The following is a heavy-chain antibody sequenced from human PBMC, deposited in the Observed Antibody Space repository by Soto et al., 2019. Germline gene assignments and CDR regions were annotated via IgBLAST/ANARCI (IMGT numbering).Heavy chain of an antibody. D-gene: IGHD2-15*01. V-gene: IGHV4-30-4*01. Sequence: QVQLQESGPGLVKPSQTLSLTCTVSGGSISSGNYYWSWIRQPPGKGLEWIGFISYSGSTYYSTSLTCRVTISVATSKSQFSLNLSFVPAAATAVYYCATMGTPATGLYFFDYWGQGSLVTVSS. J-gene: IGHJ4*02. CDR3: ATMGTPATGLYFFDY. CDR1: GGSISSGNYY. CDR2: ISYSGST.